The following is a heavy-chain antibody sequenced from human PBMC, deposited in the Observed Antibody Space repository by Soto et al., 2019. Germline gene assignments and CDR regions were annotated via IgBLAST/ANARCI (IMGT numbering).Heavy chain of an antibody. CDR1: GYTFTSYG. Sequence: QVQLVQSGAEVKKPGASVKVSCKASGYTFTSYGISWVRQAPGQGLEWMGWISAYNGNTNYAQKLQGRVTMTTDTSTSTAYMELRSLRSDDTAVYYCARKDYYDSSGYRRDFDYWGQGILVTVSS. V-gene: IGHV1-18*01. CDR2: ISAYNGNT. D-gene: IGHD3-22*01. J-gene: IGHJ4*02. CDR3: ARKDYYDSSGYRRDFDY.